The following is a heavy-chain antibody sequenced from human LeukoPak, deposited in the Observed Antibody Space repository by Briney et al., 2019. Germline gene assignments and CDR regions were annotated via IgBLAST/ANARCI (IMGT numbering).Heavy chain of an antibody. CDR1: GGSISSYY. CDR2: IYYSGST. CDR3: ARDLHGGFDY. Sequence: SETLFLTCTVSGGSISSYYWSWIRQPPGKGLEWIGYIYYSGSTNHNPSLKSRVTISVDTSKNQFSLKLSSVTAADTAVYYCARDLHGGFDYWGQGTLVTVSS. V-gene: IGHV4-59*01. J-gene: IGHJ4*02.